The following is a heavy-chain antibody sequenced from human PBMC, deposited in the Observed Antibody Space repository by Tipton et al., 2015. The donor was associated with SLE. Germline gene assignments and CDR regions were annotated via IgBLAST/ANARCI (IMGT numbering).Heavy chain of an antibody. Sequence: GSLRLSCAASGFTFSSYEMNWVRQAPGKGLEWVSYISSSGSTIYYADSVKGRFTISRDNAKNSLYLQMNSLRAEDTAVYYCARAQYYYDSSVYYYRSGRAFDIWGQGTMVTVSS. CDR3: ARAQYYYDSSVYYYRSGRAFDI. V-gene: IGHV3-48*03. J-gene: IGHJ3*02. CDR1: GFTFSSYE. CDR2: ISSSGSTI. D-gene: IGHD3-22*01.